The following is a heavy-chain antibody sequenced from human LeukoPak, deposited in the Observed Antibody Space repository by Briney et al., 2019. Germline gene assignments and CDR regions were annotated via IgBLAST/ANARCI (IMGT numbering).Heavy chain of an antibody. CDR2: IASDGSST. CDR3: ARGRPHGNDY. V-gene: IGHV3-74*01. Sequence: GGSLRLSCAASGFTFYNYAMNWVRQAPGKGLVWVSRIASDGSSTTYADSVKGRFSISRDNAKNTLYLQMNSLRVEDTAVYYCARGRPHGNDYWGQGTLVTVSS. CDR1: GFTFYNYA. D-gene: IGHD4-23*01. J-gene: IGHJ4*02.